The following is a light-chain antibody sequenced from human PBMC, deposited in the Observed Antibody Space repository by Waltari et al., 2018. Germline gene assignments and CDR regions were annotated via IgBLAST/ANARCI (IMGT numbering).Light chain of an antibody. J-gene: IGKJ2*03. CDR2: DAS. CDR3: LQYNSAPYS. V-gene: IGKV1-17*01. CDR1: QGISNY. Sequence: DIQMTQSPSSLSASVGDRVTITCRASQGISNYLNWYQQKPGKAPRRLIYDASNLQSGVPSRFSGSGSGTVFTLTISSLQPEDFATYYCLQYNSAPYSFGQRTTVEIK.